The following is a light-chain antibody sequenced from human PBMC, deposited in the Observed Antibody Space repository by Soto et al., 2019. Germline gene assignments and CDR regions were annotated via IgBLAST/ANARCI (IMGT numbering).Light chain of an antibody. CDR3: QQYYTTPPYT. CDR2: WAS. J-gene: IGKJ2*01. V-gene: IGKV4-1*01. CDR1: QSILFTSNNKNY. Sequence: DIVMTQFPDSLAVSLGERAAINCKSSQSILFTSNNKNYLAWYQQKPGQPPKLLIYWASTRESGVPDRFSGSGSGTDFTLTISSLQAEDVAVYYCQQYYTTPPYTFGQGTKVEIK.